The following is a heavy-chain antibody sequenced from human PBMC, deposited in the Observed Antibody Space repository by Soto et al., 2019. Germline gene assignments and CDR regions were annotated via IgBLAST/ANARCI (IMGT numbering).Heavy chain of an antibody. Sequence: PSETLSLTCAVSGGSISNGNWWSWVRQPPGKGPEWIGEIYHDGGTKYNPSLESRVTISIDKSKNQFSLKLTSITAADTAVYYCARADDPIGSGNWFGPWGQGTLVTVSS. J-gene: IGHJ5*02. CDR3: ARADDPIGSGNWFGP. CDR1: GGSISNGNW. V-gene: IGHV4-4*02. CDR2: IYHDGGT. D-gene: IGHD2-15*01.